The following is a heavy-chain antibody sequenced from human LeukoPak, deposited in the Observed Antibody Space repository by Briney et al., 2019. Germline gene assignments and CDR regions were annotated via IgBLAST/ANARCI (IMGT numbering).Heavy chain of an antibody. CDR2: ICSISPYG. Sequence: GASLRLFCAASGFTFSSYSMNWARQAPGKGLECVSSICSISPYGYYADSVKGRFTLSRGNAKNSLYLQMNSLRAKDTAVYYCTRGRYGDWGQGTLVT. D-gene: IGHD5-18*01. CDR3: TRGRYGD. V-gene: IGHV3-21*01. CDR1: GFTFSSYS. J-gene: IGHJ4*01.